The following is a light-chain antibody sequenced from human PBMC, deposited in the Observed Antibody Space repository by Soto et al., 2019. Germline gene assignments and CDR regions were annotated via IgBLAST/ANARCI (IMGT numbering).Light chain of an antibody. V-gene: IGKV3-11*01. Sequence: EIVFTQSPATLSFSPWERSTLSCRSSQSFSGYLAWYQQKPGQAPRLLIYDASNRATGIPARFSGSGSGTDFTLTISSLEPEDFAVYYCQQRSNWPRTFGQGTKVDIK. J-gene: IGKJ1*01. CDR2: DAS. CDR1: QSFSGY. CDR3: QQRSNWPRT.